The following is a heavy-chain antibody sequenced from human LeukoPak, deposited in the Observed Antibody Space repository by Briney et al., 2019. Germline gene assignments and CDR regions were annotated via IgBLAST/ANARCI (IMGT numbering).Heavy chain of an antibody. CDR2: IYYSGST. Sequence: PSETLSLTCTVSGGSISSYYWSWIRQPPGKGLEWIGYIYYSGSTNYNPSLKSRVTISVDTSKNQFSLDLSSVTAADTAVYYCARARYNWFEPWGQGTLVTVSS. CDR3: ARARYNWFEP. J-gene: IGHJ5*02. V-gene: IGHV4-59*01. CDR1: GGSISSYY.